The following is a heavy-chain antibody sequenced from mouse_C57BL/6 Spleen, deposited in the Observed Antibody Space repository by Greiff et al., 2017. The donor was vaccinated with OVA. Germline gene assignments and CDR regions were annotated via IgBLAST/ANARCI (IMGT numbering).Heavy chain of an antibody. J-gene: IGHJ3*01. CDR2: IDPSDSYT. Sequence: QVQLQQPGAELVKPGASVKLSCKASGYTFTSYWMQWVKQRPGQGLEWIGEIDPSDSYTNYNQKFKGKATLTVDTSSSTAYMQLSSLTSEDSAVYYCARRDYDYDDAWFAYWGQGTLVTVSA. CDR1: GYTFTSYW. V-gene: IGHV1-50*01. CDR3: ARRDYDYDDAWFAY. D-gene: IGHD2-4*01.